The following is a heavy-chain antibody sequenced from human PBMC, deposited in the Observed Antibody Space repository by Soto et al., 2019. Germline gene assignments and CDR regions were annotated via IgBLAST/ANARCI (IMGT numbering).Heavy chain of an antibody. CDR3: AKDLFPRIGSWCPFDC. CDR1: GFTFSSYG. Sequence: QVQLVESGGGVVQPGRSLRLSCAASGFTFSSYGMVWVRQAPGKGLEWVAIISYDGSNKYYADSVKGRFTISRDNSKNTLDLQMNRLRGEDTAVYYCAKDLFPRIGSWCPFDCWGQGALVTVSS. D-gene: IGHD6-13*01. J-gene: IGHJ4*02. V-gene: IGHV3-30*18. CDR2: ISYDGSNK.